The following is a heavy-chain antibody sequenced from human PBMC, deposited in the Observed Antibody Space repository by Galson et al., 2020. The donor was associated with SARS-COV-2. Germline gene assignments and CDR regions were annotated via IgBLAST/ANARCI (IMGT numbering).Heavy chain of an antibody. V-gene: IGHV4-61*01. CDR2: IYHSGST. CDR1: GGSVSSDSHY. CDR3: ARVGGEADWYFDL. J-gene: IGHJ2*01. Sequence: SETLSLTCTVSGGSVSSDSHYWSWLRQPTGKGLEWIGYIYHSGSTYYHPSLKSRVTVSVDTSKNQFSLKLTSMTAADTAVYYCARVGGEADWYFDLWGRGTVVTVSS. D-gene: IGHD3-3*01.